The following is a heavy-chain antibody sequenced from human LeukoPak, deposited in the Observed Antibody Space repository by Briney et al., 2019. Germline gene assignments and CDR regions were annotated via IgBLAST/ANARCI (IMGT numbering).Heavy chain of an antibody. CDR2: ISYDGNNK. D-gene: IGHD5-12*01. CDR3: ARDQIIVATILDFYYSMDV. Sequence: GRSLRLSCSASGFTFSSYSMHWVRQAPGKGLEWVAVISYDGNNKYYADSVKGRFTISRDNSKNALYLQMNSLRAEDTAVYYCARDQIIVATILDFYYSMDVWGQGTTVTVSS. CDR1: GFTFSSYS. V-gene: IGHV3-30-3*01. J-gene: IGHJ6*02.